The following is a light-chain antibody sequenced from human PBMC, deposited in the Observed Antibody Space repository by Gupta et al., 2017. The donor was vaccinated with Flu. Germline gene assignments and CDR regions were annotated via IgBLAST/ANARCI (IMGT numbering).Light chain of an antibody. Sequence: LSVYTGERDTLSGRASHSGRKKVAWYQQKPCQAPRLLIFGESTRATGSPARFRGSGFGTECTITISSLQVEDCEVYYCKQYKNGHLGWLTFGGGTKVEIK. V-gene: IGKV3D-15*01. CDR1: HSGRKK. J-gene: IGKJ4*01. CDR2: GES. CDR3: KQYKNGHLGWLT.